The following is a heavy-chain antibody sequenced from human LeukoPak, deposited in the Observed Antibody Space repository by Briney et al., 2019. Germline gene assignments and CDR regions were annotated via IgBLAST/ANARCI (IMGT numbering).Heavy chain of an antibody. CDR3: TRADSSGGGGY. Sequence: QSGGSLRLSCTASGFTFGDYAMSWSRQAPGKGLEWVGFIRSKAYGGTTEYAASVKGRFTISRDDSKSIAYLQMNSLKTEDTAVYYCTRADSSGGGGYWGQGTLVTVSS. CDR1: GFTFGDYA. CDR2: IRSKAYGGTT. V-gene: IGHV3-49*03. J-gene: IGHJ4*02. D-gene: IGHD6-19*01.